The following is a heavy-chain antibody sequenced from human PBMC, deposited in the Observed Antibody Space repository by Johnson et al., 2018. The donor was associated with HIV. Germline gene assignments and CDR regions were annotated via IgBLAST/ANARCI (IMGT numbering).Heavy chain of an antibody. Sequence: EVQLVESGGGLVQPGRSLRLSCAASGFSFDAYGMHWVRQPPGKGLEWVAGISFHSGTIGYADSVKGRFTISRDNAKNSLYLQLNSLGAEDTALYYCARGGSDAFDIWGQGTMVTVSS. D-gene: IGHD3-16*01. J-gene: IGHJ3*02. V-gene: IGHV3-9*01. CDR2: ISFHSGTI. CDR3: ARGGSDAFDI. CDR1: GFSFDAYG.